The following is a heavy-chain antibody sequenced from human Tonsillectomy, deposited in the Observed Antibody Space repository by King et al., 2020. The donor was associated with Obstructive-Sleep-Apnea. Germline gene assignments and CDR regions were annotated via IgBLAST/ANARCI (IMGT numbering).Heavy chain of an antibody. D-gene: IGHD5-24*01. CDR1: GFTFSSSS. J-gene: IGHJ6*02. Sequence: VQLVESGGGLVQPGGSLILSCGASGFTFSSSSMSWVRQASGKGLEWVSYISSHRSTIYYADSVKGRFTISRDNAKNSLYLQKNSLRVEDTAVYYCARGAEIWGQGTTVTVSS. V-gene: IGHV3-48*04. CDR2: ISSHRSTI. CDR3: ARGAEI.